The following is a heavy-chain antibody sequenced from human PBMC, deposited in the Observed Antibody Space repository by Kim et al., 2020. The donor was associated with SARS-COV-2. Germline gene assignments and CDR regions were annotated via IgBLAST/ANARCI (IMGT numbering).Heavy chain of an antibody. Sequence: GGSLRLSCAASGFSFDNYAMIWVRQAPGKGLEGVSALSSRGKSFYADSVKGRFTISRENSKRTLFLRMDSLRAEDTALYYCARDDSTNYGSAGPPFDSWGQGTLVPVSS. CDR1: GFSFDNYA. CDR2: LSSRGKS. D-gene: IGHD3-16*01. CDR3: ARDDSTNYGSAGPPFDS. V-gene: IGHV3-23*01. J-gene: IGHJ4*02.